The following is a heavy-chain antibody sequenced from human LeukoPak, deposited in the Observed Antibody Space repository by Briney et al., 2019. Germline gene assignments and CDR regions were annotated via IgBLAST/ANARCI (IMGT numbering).Heavy chain of an antibody. V-gene: IGHV4-34*01. CDR2: ISHRGRT. CDR1: GGSVSCYY. Sequence: SETLSLTCAVYGGSVSCYYWSWIRQPPGKGLEWIGEISHRGRTHYNPSLKGRVTMSVDTSKNQFALEVDSVTAADTAVYYCARIPLYFLEPFDYWGQGILVTVSS. CDR3: ARIPLYFLEPFDY. J-gene: IGHJ4*02. D-gene: IGHD3-3*01.